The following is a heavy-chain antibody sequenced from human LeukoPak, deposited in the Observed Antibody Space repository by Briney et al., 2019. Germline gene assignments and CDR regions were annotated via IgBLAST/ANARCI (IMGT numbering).Heavy chain of an antibody. CDR2: FDPEDGET. CDR1: GYTLTELS. Sequence: ASVKASCKVSGYTLTELSMHWVRQAPGKGLEWMGCFDPEDGETIYAQKFQGRVTMTEDTSTDTAYMELSSLRSEDTAVYYCATDAPRLRTPPWYYYYGMDVWGQGTTVTVSS. CDR3: ATDAPRLRTPPWYYYYGMDV. J-gene: IGHJ6*02. D-gene: IGHD4-17*01. V-gene: IGHV1-24*01.